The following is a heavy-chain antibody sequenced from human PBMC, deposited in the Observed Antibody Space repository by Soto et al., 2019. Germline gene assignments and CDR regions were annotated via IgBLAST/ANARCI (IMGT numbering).Heavy chain of an antibody. J-gene: IGHJ5*02. CDR1: GGTFSSYT. Sequence: ASVKVSCKASGGTFSSYTISWVRQAPGQGLEWMGRIIPILGIANYAQKFQGRVTITGDKSTSTAYMEQSSLRSEDTAVYYCARGLLSCIGGSCVFGNWFDPWGQGTLVTVSS. CDR2: IIPILGIA. CDR3: ARGLLSCIGGSCVFGNWFDP. V-gene: IGHV1-69*02. D-gene: IGHD2-15*01.